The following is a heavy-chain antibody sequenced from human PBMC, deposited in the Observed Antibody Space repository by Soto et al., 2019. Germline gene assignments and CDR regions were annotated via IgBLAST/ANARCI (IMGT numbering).Heavy chain of an antibody. CDR2: IKSDAYGGAI. V-gene: IGHV3-15*01. CDR1: GFTFSNAW. CDR3: TTPTGRLEQPTNGF. Sequence: EVQLVESGGGLVKPGGSLRLSCAVSGFTFSNAWMSWVRRAPGKGLEWVGRIKSDAYGGAIDYAAPVKGRFAISKDDSKNTLFLQMNNLRDEDSAVYSCTTPTGRLEQPTNGFWGQGTRVIVSS. D-gene: IGHD1-1*01. J-gene: IGHJ4*02.